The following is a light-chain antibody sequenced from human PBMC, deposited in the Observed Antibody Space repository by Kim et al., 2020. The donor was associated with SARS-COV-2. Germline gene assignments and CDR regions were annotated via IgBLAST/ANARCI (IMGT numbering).Light chain of an antibody. CDR1: STSIGSNY. Sequence: QSVVTRPPSASGTPGQRVTISCSGSSTSIGSNYVYWYQRLPGTAPKLLIYRNNERPSGVPDRFSGSKSGTSASLAISGLRSEDEGDYYCAAWDDSLSGRVFGGGTQLTVL. V-gene: IGLV1-47*01. CDR3: AAWDDSLSGRV. CDR2: RNN. J-gene: IGLJ2*01.